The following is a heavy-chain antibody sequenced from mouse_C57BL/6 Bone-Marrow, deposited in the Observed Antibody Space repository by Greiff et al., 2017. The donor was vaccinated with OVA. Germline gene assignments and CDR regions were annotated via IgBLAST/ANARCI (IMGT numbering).Heavy chain of an antibody. CDR1: GYTFTSYW. Sequence: VQLQQPGAELVMPGASVKLSCKASGYTFTSYWMHWVKQRPGQGLEWIGEIDPSDSYTNYNQKFKGKSTLTVDKSSSTAYMQLSSLTSEDSAVYYCARRGDSSGCVDYFDYWGQGTTLTVSS. CDR2: IDPSDSYT. CDR3: ARRGDSSGCVDYFDY. V-gene: IGHV1-69*01. J-gene: IGHJ2*01. D-gene: IGHD3-2*02.